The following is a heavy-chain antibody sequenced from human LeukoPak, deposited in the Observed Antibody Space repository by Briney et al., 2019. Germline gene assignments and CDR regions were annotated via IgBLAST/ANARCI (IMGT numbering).Heavy chain of an antibody. CDR1: GSTFSRSA. CDR3: ARDDGSATMGFDS. J-gene: IGHJ4*02. D-gene: IGHD1-26*01. Sequence: SVKVSCKASGSTFSRSAISWVRQAPGQGLQWMGGVIPILGTTNYAQRFQDRVSITTDDSASTSYMEFRSLRSVDTAVYYCARDDGSATMGFDSWGQGTLVTVSS. CDR2: VIPILGTT. V-gene: IGHV1-69*05.